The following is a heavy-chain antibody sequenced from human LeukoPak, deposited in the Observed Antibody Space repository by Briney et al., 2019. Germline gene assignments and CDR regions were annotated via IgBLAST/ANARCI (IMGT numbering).Heavy chain of an antibody. CDR2: IFGSGGSP. CDR3: GKTTAGYSSGQKPAWPVDY. Sequence: GGSLRLSCAASGFTFSSYSMNWVRQAPGKGLEWVAGIFGSGGSPHYADSAKGRFTISRDNPKNTVYLQINSLRAEDTAVYYCGKTTAGYSSGQKPAWPVDYWGQGTLVTVSS. V-gene: IGHV3-23*01. CDR1: GFTFSSYS. D-gene: IGHD5-18*01. J-gene: IGHJ4*02.